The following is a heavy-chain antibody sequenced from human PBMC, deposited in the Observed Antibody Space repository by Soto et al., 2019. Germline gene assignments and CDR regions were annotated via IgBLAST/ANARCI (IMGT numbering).Heavy chain of an antibody. CDR2: IYYSGTT. D-gene: IGHD5-12*01. Sequence: QLQLQESGSGLVKPSQTLSLTCAVSGGSISSGGYSWSWIRQPPGKALEWIGNIYYSGTTYYNPSLKSRVTMSVDRSKNQFSLKLGSVTAADTAVYYCARARGSGYDFDFWGQGTLVTVSS. CDR1: GGSISSGGYS. V-gene: IGHV4-30-2*01. CDR3: ARARGSGYDFDF. J-gene: IGHJ4*02.